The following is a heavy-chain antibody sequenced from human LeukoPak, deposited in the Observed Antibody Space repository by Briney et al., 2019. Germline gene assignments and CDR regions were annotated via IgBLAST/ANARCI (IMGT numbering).Heavy chain of an antibody. J-gene: IGHJ4*02. CDR2: TYYRYKWYN. CDR1: GDSVSSNSAA. V-gene: IGHV6-1*01. D-gene: IGHD1-1*01. Sequence: SQSLSLTCAISGDSVSSNSAAWNWIRQSPSGGLEWLGRTYYRYKWYNDYAVSVKGRISISADTSKNQFSLQLNSVTPEDTAVYYCARDVTGTHYARHSPFDYWGQGTLVTVSS. CDR3: ARDVTGTHYARHSPFDY.